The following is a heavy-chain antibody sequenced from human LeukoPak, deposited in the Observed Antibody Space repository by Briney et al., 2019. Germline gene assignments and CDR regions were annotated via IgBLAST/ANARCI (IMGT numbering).Heavy chain of an antibody. CDR2: NNHSGST. J-gene: IGHJ4*02. D-gene: IGHD3-10*01. Sequence: SETLSLTCAVYGGSFSGYYWSWIRRPPGKGLEWIGENNHSGSTNYNPSPKSRVTISVDTSKNQFSLKLSSVAAADTAVYYCARLGAILYYGSGSQWGQGTLVTVSS. CDR3: ARLGAILYYGSGSQ. CDR1: GGSFSGYY. V-gene: IGHV4-34*01.